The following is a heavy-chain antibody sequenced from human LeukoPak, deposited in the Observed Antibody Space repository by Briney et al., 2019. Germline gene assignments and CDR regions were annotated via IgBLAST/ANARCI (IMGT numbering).Heavy chain of an antibody. D-gene: IGHD5-24*01. CDR3: ARGLDDGMATMGPYYYGMDV. CDR1: GYTFTSYY. V-gene: IGHV1-69*13. Sequence: ASVKVSCKASGYTFTSYYMHWVRQAPGQGLEWMGGIIPIFGTANYAQKFQGRVTITADESTSTAYMELSSLRSEDTAVYYCARGLDDGMATMGPYYYGMDVWGQGTTVTVSS. CDR2: IIPIFGTA. J-gene: IGHJ6*02.